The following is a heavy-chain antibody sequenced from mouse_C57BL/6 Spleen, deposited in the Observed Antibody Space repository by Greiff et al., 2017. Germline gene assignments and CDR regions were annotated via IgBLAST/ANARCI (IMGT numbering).Heavy chain of an antibody. CDR1: GYTFTSYW. Sequence: QVHVKQSGAELVRPGSSVKLSCKASGYTFTSYWMDWVKQRPGQGLEWIGNIYPSDSETHYNQKFKDKATLTVDKSSSTAYMQLSSLTSEDSAVYYCARSPGDYGSSYDYFDYWGQGTTLTVSS. J-gene: IGHJ2*01. CDR3: ARSPGDYGSSYDYFDY. D-gene: IGHD1-1*01. V-gene: IGHV1-61*01. CDR2: IYPSDSET.